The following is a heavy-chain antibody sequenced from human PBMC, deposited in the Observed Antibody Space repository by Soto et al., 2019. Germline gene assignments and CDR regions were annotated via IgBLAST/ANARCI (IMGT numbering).Heavy chain of an antibody. D-gene: IGHD1-1*01. CDR2: ISAHNGNT. J-gene: IGHJ4*02. V-gene: IGHV1-18*01. CDR3: ARGRYGDY. CDR1: GYTFTSYG. Sequence: QVHLVQSGAEVKKPGASVKVSCKASGYTFTSYGITWVRQDPGQGLEWMGWISAHNGNTDYAQKLQGRVIVTRDTSTSTAYMELRSLISADTAVYYCARGRYGDYWGQGALVTVSS.